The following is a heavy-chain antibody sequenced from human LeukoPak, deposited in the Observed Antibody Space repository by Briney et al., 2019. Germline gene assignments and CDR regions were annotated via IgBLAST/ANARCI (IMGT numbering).Heavy chain of an antibody. V-gene: IGHV3-66*01. CDR1: GFTVSSNY. CDR3: ARVLTWRSGSGYSGIDY. D-gene: IGHD3-22*01. CDR2: IYSGCST. Sequence: GGSLRLSCAASGFTVSSNYMGWVRQAPGKGLEWVSVIYSGCSTYYADSVKGRFTISRDNSKNTLYLQMNSLRAEDTAVYYCARVLTWRSGSGYSGIDYWGQGTLVTVSS. J-gene: IGHJ4*02.